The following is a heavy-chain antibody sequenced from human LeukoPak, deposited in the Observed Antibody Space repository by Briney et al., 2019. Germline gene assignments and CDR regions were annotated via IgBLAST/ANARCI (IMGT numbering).Heavy chain of an antibody. Sequence: SETLSLTCAVYGGSFSGYYWSWIRQPPGKGLEWIGEINHSGSTNYNPSLKSRVTISVDTSKNQFSLKLSSVTAADTAVYYCARGLTPGMDWFDPWGQETLVTVSS. CDR1: GGSFSGYY. J-gene: IGHJ5*02. D-gene: IGHD1-14*01. CDR2: INHSGST. CDR3: ARGLTPGMDWFDP. V-gene: IGHV4-34*01.